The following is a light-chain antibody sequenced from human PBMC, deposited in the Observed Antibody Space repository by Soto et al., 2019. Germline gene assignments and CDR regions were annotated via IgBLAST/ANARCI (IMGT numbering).Light chain of an antibody. J-gene: IGLJ1*01. CDR1: SSDVGSYNL. CDR3: CSYAGSRYV. CDR2: EGS. V-gene: IGLV2-23*01. Sequence: SALTQPASVSGSPGQSITISCTVTSSDVGSYNLVSWYQQHPGKAPKLMIYEGSKRPSGVSNRFSGSKSGNTASLTISGLQAEDEADYYCCSYAGSRYVFGTGTKVTVL.